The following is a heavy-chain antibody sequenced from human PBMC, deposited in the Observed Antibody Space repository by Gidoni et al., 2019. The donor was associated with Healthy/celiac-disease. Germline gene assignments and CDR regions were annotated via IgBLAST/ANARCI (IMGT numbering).Heavy chain of an antibody. V-gene: IGHV3-23*01. CDR2: ISGSGGST. CDR1: GLTFSSYA. Sequence: EVQLLESGGGLVQPGGSLRLSCAASGLTFSSYAISWVRQAPGKGLEWVSAISGSGGSTYYADSVKGRFTISRDNSKNTLYLQMNSLRAEDTAVYYCAKDYSGSYYLRPDYWGQGTLVTVSS. CDR3: AKDYSGSYYLRPDY. D-gene: IGHD1-26*01. J-gene: IGHJ4*02.